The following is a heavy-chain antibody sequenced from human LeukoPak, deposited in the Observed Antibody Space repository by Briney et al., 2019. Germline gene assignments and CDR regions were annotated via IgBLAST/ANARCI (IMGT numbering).Heavy chain of an antibody. V-gene: IGHV3-48*03. Sequence: GGSLRLSCAASGFTFSRYYMHWVRQAPGKGLEWVSYISSSGSTIYYADSVKGRFTISRDNAKNSLYLPMNSLRAEDTAVYYCAREPRRAMGVTFFDYWGQGTLVTVSS. CDR3: AREPRRAMGVTFFDY. CDR1: GFTFSRYY. J-gene: IGHJ4*02. CDR2: ISSSGSTI. D-gene: IGHD5-18*01.